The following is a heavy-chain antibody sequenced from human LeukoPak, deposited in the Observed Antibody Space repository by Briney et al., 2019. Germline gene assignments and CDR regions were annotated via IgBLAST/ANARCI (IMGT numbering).Heavy chain of an antibody. CDR3: ARAGDYYVSGSYLGH. Sequence: SQTLSLTCTVSGGSISSGGYYWSWIRQPPGKGLEWIGYIYHSGSTYYNPSLKSRVTISVDTSKNQFSLTLTSVTAADAAVYYCARAGDYYVSGSYLGHWGQGTLVTVSS. V-gene: IGHV4-30-2*02. CDR1: GGSISSGGYY. D-gene: IGHD3-10*01. J-gene: IGHJ4*02. CDR2: IYHSGST.